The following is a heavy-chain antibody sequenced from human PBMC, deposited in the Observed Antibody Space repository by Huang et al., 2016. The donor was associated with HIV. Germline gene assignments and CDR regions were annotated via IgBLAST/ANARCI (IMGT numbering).Heavy chain of an antibody. CDR2: INNDGSIT. CDR3: ARHRSSGGVEEAFDI. Sequence: EVQLVESGGGLVQPGGSLRLSCAASGFTFSSYWMNWVRQAPGKGLVWLSRINNDGSITTYADSVKGRITISRDNARNTMYLQMTTLSAGDTAVYYCARHRSSGGVEEAFDIWGPGTLVTVAS. D-gene: IGHD2-8*02. J-gene: IGHJ3*02. CDR1: GFTFSSYW. V-gene: IGHV3-74*03.